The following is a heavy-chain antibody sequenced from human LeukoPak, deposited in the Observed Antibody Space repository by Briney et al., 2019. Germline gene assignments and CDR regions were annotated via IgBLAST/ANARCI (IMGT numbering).Heavy chain of an antibody. CDR3: ARKGATTYAFDI. CDR1: GFTFANYA. Sequence: GGSLRLSCAASGFTFANYAMSWVRQAPGKGLEWVSGINWNGGSIGYADSVKGRFTISRDNAKNSLYLQMNSLRAEDTALYYCARKGATTYAFDIWGQGTMVTVSS. J-gene: IGHJ3*02. V-gene: IGHV3-20*04. D-gene: IGHD1-26*01. CDR2: INWNGGSI.